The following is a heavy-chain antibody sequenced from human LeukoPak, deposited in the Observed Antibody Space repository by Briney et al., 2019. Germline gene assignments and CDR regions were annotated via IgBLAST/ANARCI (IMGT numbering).Heavy chain of an antibody. D-gene: IGHD3-10*01. CDR2: ISGSGGST. J-gene: IGHJ4*02. V-gene: IGHV3-23*01. Sequence: GGSLRLSCAASGFTFSSYAMIWVRQAPGKGLEGVSAISGSGGSTYYADSVKGRFTISRDNSKNTLYLQMNSLRAEDTAVYYCAKDRALLWFGELSWGQGTLVTVSS. CDR1: GFTFSSYA. CDR3: AKDRALLWFGELS.